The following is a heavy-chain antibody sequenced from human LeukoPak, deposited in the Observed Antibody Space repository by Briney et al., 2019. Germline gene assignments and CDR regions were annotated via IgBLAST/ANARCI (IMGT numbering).Heavy chain of an antibody. J-gene: IGHJ4*02. CDR2: IWYDGSDK. CDR3: ARQGFDY. CDR1: GFTFSSYG. Sequence: PGRSLRLSCAASGFTFSSYGMHWVRQAPGKGLEWVAVIWYDGSDKYYADSVRGRFTISRDNSKNTLYLQMNSLRAEDTAVYYCARQGFDYWGQGTLVTVSS. V-gene: IGHV3-33*01.